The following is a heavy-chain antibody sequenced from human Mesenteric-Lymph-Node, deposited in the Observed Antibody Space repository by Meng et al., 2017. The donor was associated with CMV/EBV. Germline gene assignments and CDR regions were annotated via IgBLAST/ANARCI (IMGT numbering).Heavy chain of an antibody. J-gene: IGHJ4*02. D-gene: IGHD1-14*01. Sequence: QVQLQKWGAGLLKPSETLSPPCAVYGGSFSAYYWSWIRQPPGKGLEWIGEINHSGSTNYNPSLKSRITISVDTSKNQFSLKLTSVTAADTAVYFCASLAPLNNTKDKIPSGYWGQGTLVTVSS. V-gene: IGHV4-34*01. CDR1: GGSFSAYY. CDR2: INHSGST. CDR3: ASLAPLNNTKDKIPSGY.